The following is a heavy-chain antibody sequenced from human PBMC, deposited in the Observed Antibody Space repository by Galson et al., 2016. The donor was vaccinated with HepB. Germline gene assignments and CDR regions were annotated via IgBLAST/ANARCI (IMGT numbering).Heavy chain of an antibody. CDR3: AKLRGSHYEAYYFDY. CDR2: INSDGRST. J-gene: IGHJ4*02. Sequence: SLRLSCAASGFIFSNHWMHWVRQAPGKGLVWVSHINSDGRSTSYADSVKGRFTISRDNAKNTLYLQMNSLRAEDTAVYYCAKLRGSHYEAYYFDYWGQGTLVTVSS. V-gene: IGHV3-74*01. D-gene: IGHD1-26*01. CDR1: GFIFSNHW.